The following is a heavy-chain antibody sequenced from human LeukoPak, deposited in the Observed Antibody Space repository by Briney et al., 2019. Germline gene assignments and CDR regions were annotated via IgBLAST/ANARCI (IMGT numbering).Heavy chain of an antibody. CDR3: ARVRGRITIFGVVMPDAFDI. J-gene: IGHJ3*02. CDR1: GGSISSGGYY. CDR2: IYYSGST. Sequence: SETLSLTCTVSGGSISSGGYYWSWIRQHPGKGLGWIGYIYYSGSTYYNPSLKSRVTISVDTSKNQFSLKLSSVTAADTAVYYCARVRGRITIFGVVMPDAFDIWGQGTMVTVSS. D-gene: IGHD3-3*01. V-gene: IGHV4-31*03.